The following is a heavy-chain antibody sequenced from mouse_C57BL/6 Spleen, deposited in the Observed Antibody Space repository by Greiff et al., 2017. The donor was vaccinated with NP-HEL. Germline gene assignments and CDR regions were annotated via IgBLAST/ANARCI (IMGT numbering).Heavy chain of an antibody. CDR1: GYTFTNYW. Sequence: QVQLQQSGAELVRPGTSVKMSCKASGYTFTNYWIGWAKQRPGHGLEWIGDIYPGGGYTNYNEKFKGKATLTADKSSSTAYMQFSSLTSEDSAIYYCARSGGYYYGSSYYAMDYWGQGTSVTVSS. J-gene: IGHJ4*01. CDR3: ARSGGYYYGSSYYAMDY. CDR2: IYPGGGYT. V-gene: IGHV1-63*01. D-gene: IGHD1-1*01.